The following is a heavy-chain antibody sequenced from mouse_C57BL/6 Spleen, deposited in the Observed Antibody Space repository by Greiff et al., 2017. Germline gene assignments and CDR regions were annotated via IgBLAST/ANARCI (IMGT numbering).Heavy chain of an antibody. V-gene: IGHV1-42*01. CDR1: GYSFTGYY. Sequence: EVQLQQSGPELVKPGASVKISCKASGYSFTGYYMNWVKQSPEKSLEWIGEINPSTGGTTYNQKFKAKATLTVDKSSSTAYMQLKSLTSEDSAVYYCARWTDYYGSSYFDYWGQGTTLTVSS. J-gene: IGHJ2*01. CDR3: ARWTDYYGSSYFDY. CDR2: INPSTGGT. D-gene: IGHD1-1*01.